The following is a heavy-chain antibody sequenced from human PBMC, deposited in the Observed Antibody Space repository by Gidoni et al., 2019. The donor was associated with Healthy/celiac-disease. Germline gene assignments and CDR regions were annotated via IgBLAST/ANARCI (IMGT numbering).Heavy chain of an antibody. V-gene: IGHV3-48*01. CDR2: LSSSSSTI. J-gene: IGHJ3*02. Sequence: EVQLVESGGGLVQPGGDMRLCWAAAGTTVRSQSMTSVRQAPGKGLEWVSTLSSSSSTIYYAASVKGRFPISRDNAKNSLYLQMNSLIAEDTAVYYCARDARLPLYDSSTWAFDILGQGTMVTVSS. CDR3: ARDARLPLYDSSTWAFDI. D-gene: IGHD3-22*01. CDR1: GTTVRSQS.